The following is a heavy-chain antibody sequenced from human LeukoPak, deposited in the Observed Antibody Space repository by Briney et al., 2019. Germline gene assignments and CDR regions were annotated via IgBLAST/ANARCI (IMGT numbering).Heavy chain of an antibody. V-gene: IGHV4-31*11. CDR3: ARQQWLVRGLIDY. CDR2: IYYSGST. CDR1: GGSISSGGYY. D-gene: IGHD6-19*01. J-gene: IGHJ4*02. Sequence: SETLSLTCAVSGGSISSGGYYWSWIRQHPGKGLEWIGYIYYSGSTYYNPSLKSRVTISVDTSKNQFSLKLSSVTAADTAVYYCARQQWLVRGLIDYWGQGTLVTVSS.